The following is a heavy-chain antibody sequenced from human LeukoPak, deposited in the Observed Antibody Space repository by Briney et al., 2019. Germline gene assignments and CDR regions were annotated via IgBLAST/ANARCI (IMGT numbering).Heavy chain of an antibody. CDR3: ARLEAYDFWSGYQAYFDY. Sequence: ASVKVSCKVSGYTLTELSMHWVRQAPGKGPEWMGGFDPEDGETIYAQKFQGRVTMTEDTSTDTAYMELSSLRSEDTAVYYCARLEAYDFWSGYQAYFDYWGQGTLVTVSS. D-gene: IGHD3-3*01. J-gene: IGHJ4*02. V-gene: IGHV1-24*01. CDR2: FDPEDGET. CDR1: GYTLTELS.